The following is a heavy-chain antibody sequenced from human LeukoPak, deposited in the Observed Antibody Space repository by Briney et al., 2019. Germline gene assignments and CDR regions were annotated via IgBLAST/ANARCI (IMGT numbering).Heavy chain of an antibody. CDR3: ARTYYDILTGYQEPPGY. J-gene: IGHJ4*02. CDR1: GYTFTSYY. D-gene: IGHD3-9*01. Sequence: ASVKVSCKASGYTFTSYYMHWVRQAPGQGLEWMGIIINPSGGSTSYAQKLQGRVTMTTDTSTSTAYMELRSLRSDDTAVYYCARTYYDILTGYQEPPGYWGQGTLDTVSS. CDR2: IINPSGGST. V-gene: IGHV1-46*01.